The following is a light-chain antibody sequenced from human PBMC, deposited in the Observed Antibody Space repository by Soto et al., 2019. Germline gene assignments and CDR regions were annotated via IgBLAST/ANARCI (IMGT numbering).Light chain of an antibody. V-gene: IGKV1-12*01. CDR1: QSISSW. J-gene: IGKJ4*01. Sequence: DIQMTQSPSSVSASVGDRVAITCRASQSISSWLVWYQLKPGKAPKLLISGASNLQSGVPSRFSGSGSGTDFTLTISSLQPEDFATYYCQQANTFPLTFGGGTKVEIK. CDR2: GAS. CDR3: QQANTFPLT.